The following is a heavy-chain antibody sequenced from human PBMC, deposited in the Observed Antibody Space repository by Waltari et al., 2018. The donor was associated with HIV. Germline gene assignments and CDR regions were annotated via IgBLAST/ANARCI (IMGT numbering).Heavy chain of an antibody. D-gene: IGHD2-2*01. V-gene: IGHV3-7*01. Sequence: EVQLVESGGDLVQPGGYLRLSCAASGFAFSRFWMTWVRQAPGKGLEWVANINQDGSEEYFVDSVKGRFTISRDNAKKSLYLEMNSLRVEDTAVYYCATYQLLGHDAFDIWGQGTMVTVSS. J-gene: IGHJ3*02. CDR1: GFAFSRFW. CDR3: ATYQLLGHDAFDI. CDR2: INQDGSEE.